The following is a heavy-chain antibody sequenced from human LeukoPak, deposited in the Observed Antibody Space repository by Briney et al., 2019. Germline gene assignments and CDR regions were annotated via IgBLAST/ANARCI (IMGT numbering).Heavy chain of an antibody. CDR2: ISLDGSNK. CDR3: YYDFWSGYSITTNWFDP. J-gene: IGHJ5*02. Sequence: GGSLRLSCAAAGFTFSSYALHWVRPARGKGLERGAVISLDGSNKYYAESVKGRFTISRDNSKNTLYLQMNSLRAEDTAVYYCYYDFWSGYSITTNWFDPWGQGTLVNVSS. D-gene: IGHD3-3*01. CDR1: GFTFSSYA. V-gene: IGHV3-30-3*01.